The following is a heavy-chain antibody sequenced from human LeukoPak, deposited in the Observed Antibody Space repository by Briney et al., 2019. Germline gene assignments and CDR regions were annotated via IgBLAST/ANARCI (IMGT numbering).Heavy chain of an antibody. J-gene: IGHJ6*02. V-gene: IGHV3-7*01. D-gene: IGHD3-3*01. Sequence: PGGSLRLSCAASGFTFSSYWMSWVRQAPGKGLEWVANIKQDGSEKYHVDSVKGRFTISRDNAKNSLHLQMNSLRAEDTAVYYCARDGGRGHDFWSGYYKDYYYGMDVWGQGTTVTVSS. CDR3: ARDGGRGHDFWSGYYKDYYYGMDV. CDR2: IKQDGSEK. CDR1: GFTFSSYW.